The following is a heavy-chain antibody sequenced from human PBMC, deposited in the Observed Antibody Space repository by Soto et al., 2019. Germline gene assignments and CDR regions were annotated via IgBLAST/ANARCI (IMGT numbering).Heavy chain of an antibody. J-gene: IGHJ4*02. CDR2: ISDSSRFI. CDR1: GFIFSDYT. D-gene: IGHD1-26*01. Sequence: RRLSCAASGFIFSDYTMNWVRQAPGKGLEWVSSISDSSRFIYYADSMKGRFTISRDNAKNSLYLQMNSLRAEDTAVYYCARRVSGAVFDFWGRGTLVTVSS. CDR3: ARRVSGAVFDF. V-gene: IGHV3-21*01.